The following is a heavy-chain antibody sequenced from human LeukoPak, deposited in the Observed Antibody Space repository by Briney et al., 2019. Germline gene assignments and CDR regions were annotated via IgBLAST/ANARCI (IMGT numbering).Heavy chain of an antibody. J-gene: IGHJ4*02. CDR1: GGSITSSNDF. Sequence: PSETLSLTCTVSGGSITSSNDFWGWIRQPPGKGLVWVGSIFYSGTTYYNPSLKSRVTISVDTSKNQFSLKLSSVTAADTAVYYCARQRYSGYDYALPEFDHWGQGTLVTVSS. V-gene: IGHV4-39*01. CDR2: IFYSGTT. CDR3: ARQRYSGYDYALPEFDH. D-gene: IGHD5-12*01.